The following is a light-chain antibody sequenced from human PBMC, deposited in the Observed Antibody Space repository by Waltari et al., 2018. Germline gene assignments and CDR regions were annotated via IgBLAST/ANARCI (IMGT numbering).Light chain of an antibody. V-gene: IGLV2-23*02. CDR1: TTDVGRYNY. CDR2: DVN. Sequence: QSALTQTASVSGSPGQSITISCPGTTTDVGRYNYVSWYQQHPGKAPKVMIYDVNKRPSGVSIRFSGSKSGNTASLTISGLQAEDEADYYCCSYGGASTWVFGGGTKLTVL. CDR3: CSYGGASTWV. J-gene: IGLJ3*02.